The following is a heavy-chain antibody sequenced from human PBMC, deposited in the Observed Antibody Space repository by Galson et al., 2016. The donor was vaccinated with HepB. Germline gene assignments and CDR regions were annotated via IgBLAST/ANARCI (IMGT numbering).Heavy chain of an antibody. D-gene: IGHD3-22*01. J-gene: IGHJ4*02. CDR1: GFTFSSFE. V-gene: IGHV3-48*03. CDR3: ARGWARSTYYYDNSGYDS. Sequence: SLRLSCAASGFTFSSFEMNWVRQAPGKGLEWVSYISSSVRTIYYADSVKGRFTISRDDAKSSLFLQMNSLRAEDTGVYYCARGWARSTYYYDNSGYDSWGQGTLVIVSS. CDR2: ISSSVRTI.